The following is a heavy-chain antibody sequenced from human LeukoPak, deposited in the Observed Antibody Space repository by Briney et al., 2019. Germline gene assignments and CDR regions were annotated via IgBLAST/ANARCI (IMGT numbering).Heavy chain of an antibody. CDR1: GYTFTSYG. V-gene: IGHV1-18*01. CDR3: ARGAEYYYESSGDAEYFQH. Sequence: ASVKVSCKASGYTFTSYGISWVRQAPGQGLEGMGWISDYNGKTNYSQKLPGRVTITTDTSTQPAYMELRSLRSHSTPVYYFARGAEYYYESSGDAEYFQHWGQGTLVTVSS. D-gene: IGHD3-22*01. J-gene: IGHJ1*01. CDR2: ISDYNGKT.